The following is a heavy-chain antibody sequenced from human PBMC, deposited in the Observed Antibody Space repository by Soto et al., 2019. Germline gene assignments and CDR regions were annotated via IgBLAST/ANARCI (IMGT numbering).Heavy chain of an antibody. CDR2: IKQDGSEK. V-gene: IGHV3-7*05. CDR1: GFTFSSYW. D-gene: IGHD3-16*01. J-gene: IGHJ4*02. CDR3: ATGTPPGANQYYDYVWGSYRGGGDY. Sequence: EVQLVESGGGLVQPGGSLRLSCAASGFTFSSYWMSWVRQAPGKGLEWVANIKQDGSEKYYVDSVKGRFTISRDNAKNPCYLQKNGRRPGEPAVYYWATGTPPGANQYYDYVWGSYRGGGDYWGQGTLVTVSS.